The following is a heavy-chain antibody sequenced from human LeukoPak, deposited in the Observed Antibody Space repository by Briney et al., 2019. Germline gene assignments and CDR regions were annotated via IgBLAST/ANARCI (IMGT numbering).Heavy chain of an antibody. Sequence: VASVKVSCKASGYTFTSYGISWVRQAPGQGLEWMGWISAYNGNTNYAQKLQGRVTMTTDTSTSTAYMELRSLRSDDTAVYYCAGLVSTTNYYWDFDHWGQGTLVTVSS. CDR3: AGLVSTTNYYWDFDH. CDR2: ISAYNGNT. CDR1: GYTFTSYG. D-gene: IGHD2/OR15-2a*01. V-gene: IGHV1-18*01. J-gene: IGHJ4*02.